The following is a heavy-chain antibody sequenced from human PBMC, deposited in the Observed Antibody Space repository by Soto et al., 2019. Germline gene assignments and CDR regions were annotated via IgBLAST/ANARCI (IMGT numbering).Heavy chain of an antibody. V-gene: IGHV1-69*13. CDR3: ARDHGGWNLDSGRSLYYYGMDV. J-gene: IGHJ6*01. CDR1: GGTFSSYA. D-gene: IGHD1-7*01. CDR2: IIPIIGTA. Sequence: GASVKVSCKASGGTFSSYAISWVRQAPGQGLEWMGGIIPIIGTANYAQKFQGRVTITADESTSTAYMELSRLRSEDTAVYYCARDHGGWNLDSGRSLYYYGMDVWGQGTTVTVSS.